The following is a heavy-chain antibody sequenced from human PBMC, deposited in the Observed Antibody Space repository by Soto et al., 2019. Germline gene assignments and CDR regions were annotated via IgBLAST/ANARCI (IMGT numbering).Heavy chain of an antibody. Sequence: GGSLRLSCAASGFTFSNAGVSWVRQAPGKGLEWVAVISYDGSNKYYADSVKGRFTISRDNSKNTLYLQMNSLRAEDTAVYYCAKGVFGLDYWGQGTLVTVSS. V-gene: IGHV3-30*18. CDR3: AKGVFGLDY. D-gene: IGHD3-10*01. CDR2: ISYDGSNK. CDR1: GFTFSNAG. J-gene: IGHJ4*02.